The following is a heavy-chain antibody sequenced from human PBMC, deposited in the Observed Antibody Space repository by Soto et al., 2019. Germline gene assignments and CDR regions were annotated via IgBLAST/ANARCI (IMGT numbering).Heavy chain of an antibody. CDR3: ASRYYDYVWGSYRYRYYFDY. Sequence: ASVKVSCKASGYTFTSYAMHWVRQAPGQRLEWMGWINAGNGNTKYSQKFQGRVTITADESTSTAYMELSSLRSEDTAVYYCASRYYDYVWGSYRYRYYFDYWGQGTLVTVSS. CDR2: INAGNGNT. V-gene: IGHV1-3*01. CDR1: GYTFTSYA. D-gene: IGHD3-16*02. J-gene: IGHJ4*02.